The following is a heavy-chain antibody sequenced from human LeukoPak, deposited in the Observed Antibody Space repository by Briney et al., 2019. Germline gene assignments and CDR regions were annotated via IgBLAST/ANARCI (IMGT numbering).Heavy chain of an antibody. CDR3: ARLYPDSSGYYQN. Sequence: GESLKISCKGSGYSFMNYWIGWVRQMPGKGLEWMGIIYPGDSDTRNSPSFQGRVTISADKSISTAYLQWSSLKASDTAIYYCARLYPDSSGYYQNWGQGTLVTVSS. J-gene: IGHJ4*02. D-gene: IGHD3-22*01. V-gene: IGHV5-51*01. CDR2: IYPGDSDT. CDR1: GYSFMNYW.